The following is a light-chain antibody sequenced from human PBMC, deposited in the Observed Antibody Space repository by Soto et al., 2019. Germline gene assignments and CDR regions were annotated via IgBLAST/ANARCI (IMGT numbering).Light chain of an antibody. J-gene: IGKJ2*01. CDR1: QTVGSTY. V-gene: IGKV3-20*01. CDR2: GAS. CDR3: QQYGGSPTT. Sequence: EIVLTQSPATLSLSPGERATLSCRASQTVGSTYLAWYQQRPGQAPRLLIYGASSRAPGIPERFSGSGSATDFTLTISSLEPEDFAVYFCQQYGGSPTTFGQGTRLEIK.